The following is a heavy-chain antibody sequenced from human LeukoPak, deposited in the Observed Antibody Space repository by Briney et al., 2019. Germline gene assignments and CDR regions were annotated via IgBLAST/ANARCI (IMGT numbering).Heavy chain of an antibody. V-gene: IGHV3-48*03. J-gene: IGHJ6*03. D-gene: IGHD3-10*01. CDR2: ISSSATFI. Sequence: TGGSLRLSCAASGFTFSSYEMNWVRQAPGKGLEWVSYISSSATFIYYADSVKGRFTISRDNAKNTLYLQMNSLRAEDTAVYYCARDHRGSGSRYYYYYMDVWGKGTTVTISS. CDR3: ARDHRGSGSRYYYYYMDV. CDR1: GFTFSSYE.